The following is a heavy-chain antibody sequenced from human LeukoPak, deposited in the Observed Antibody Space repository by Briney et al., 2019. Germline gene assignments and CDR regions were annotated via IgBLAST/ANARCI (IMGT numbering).Heavy chain of an antibody. CDR1: GYSFTSYW. J-gene: IGHJ3*02. Sequence: GESPKISCKGSGYSFTSYWIGWARQMPGKGLEWVGIIYPGDSDTRYSPSFQGQVTISADKSISTAYLQWSSLKASDTAIYYCARRLMYYYDSSGYDVAFDIWGQGTMVTVSS. CDR3: ARRLMYYYDSSGYDVAFDI. D-gene: IGHD3-22*01. V-gene: IGHV5-51*01. CDR2: IYPGDSDT.